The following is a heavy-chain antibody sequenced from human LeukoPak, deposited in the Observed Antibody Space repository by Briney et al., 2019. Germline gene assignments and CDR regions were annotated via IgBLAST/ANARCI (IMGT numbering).Heavy chain of an antibody. Sequence: SGGSLRLSCAASGFTFSSYAMHWVRQAPGKGLEYVSAISSNGGSTYYANSVKGRFTISRDNSKNTLYLQMGSLRAEDMAVYYCARVEDYDILTGFDYWGQGTLVTVSS. CDR3: ARVEDYDILTGFDY. D-gene: IGHD3-9*01. CDR1: GFTFSSYA. V-gene: IGHV3-64*01. J-gene: IGHJ4*02. CDR2: ISSNGGST.